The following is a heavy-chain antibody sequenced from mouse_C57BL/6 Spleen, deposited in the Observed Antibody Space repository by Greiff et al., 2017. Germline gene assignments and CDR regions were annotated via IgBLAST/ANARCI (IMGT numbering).Heavy chain of an antibody. CDR2: INPNYGTT. CDR3: ARGSSGSFNYYAMDY. Sequence: EVQLQESGPELVKPGASVKISCKASGYSFTDYNMNWVKQSNGKSLEWIGVINPNYGTTSYNQKFKGKATLTVDQSSSTAYMQLNSLTSEDSAVYDCARGSSGSFNYYAMDYWGQGTSVTVSS. V-gene: IGHV1-39*01. D-gene: IGHD3-2*02. J-gene: IGHJ4*01. CDR1: GYSFTDYN.